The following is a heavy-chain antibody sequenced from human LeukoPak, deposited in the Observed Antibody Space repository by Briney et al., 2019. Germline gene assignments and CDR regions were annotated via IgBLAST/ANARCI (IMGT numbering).Heavy chain of an antibody. CDR1: GYSFTSYW. CDR2: IYPGDSET. Sequence: AGESLKISCKASGYSFTSYWIGWVRQMPGKGLEWMGIIYPGDSETRYSPSFQGQVTISADKSISTAYLQWSSLKASDTAMYYCAKRRYSSSCYCLDYWGQGTLVTVSS. CDR3: AKRRYSSSCYCLDY. D-gene: IGHD6-13*01. J-gene: IGHJ4*02. V-gene: IGHV5-51*01.